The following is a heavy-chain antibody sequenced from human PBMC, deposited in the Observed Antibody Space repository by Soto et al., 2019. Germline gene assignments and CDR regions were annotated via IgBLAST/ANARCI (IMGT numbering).Heavy chain of an antibody. Sequence: QVQLQQWGAGLLKPSETLSLTCAVYGGSFSGYYWSWIRQPPGKGLEWIGEINHSGSTNYNPSLKSRATLSVDTSKNQFSLKLSSVPAADTAVYYCARGTWVRSAFDIWGQGTMVTVSS. CDR2: INHSGST. D-gene: IGHD3-10*01. CDR1: GGSFSGYY. V-gene: IGHV4-34*01. CDR3: ARGTWVRSAFDI. J-gene: IGHJ3*02.